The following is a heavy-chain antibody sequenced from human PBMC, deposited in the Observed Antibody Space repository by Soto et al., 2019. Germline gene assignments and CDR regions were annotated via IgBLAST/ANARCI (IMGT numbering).Heavy chain of an antibody. D-gene: IGHD5-12*01. Sequence: ASVKVSCKASGYTFSSYDINWVRQAPGQGLEWMGWVNPDSGNTDYAQKVQGRVTMTRDFSKNTAYMELRSLRSDDTAVYYCARGGGNDPRPVDYWGQGTLVTVSS. CDR1: GYTFSSYD. V-gene: IGHV1-8*01. J-gene: IGHJ4*02. CDR3: ARGGGNDPRPVDY. CDR2: VNPDSGNT.